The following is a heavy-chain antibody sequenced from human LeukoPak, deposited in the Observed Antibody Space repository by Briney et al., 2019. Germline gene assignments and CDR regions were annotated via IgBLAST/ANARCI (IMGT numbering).Heavy chain of an antibody. CDR3: ARYKKASRGFDP. CDR1: GYTFTSYD. CDR2: MNPNSGNT. J-gene: IGHJ5*02. Sequence: ASVKVSCKASGYTFTSYDINWVRQATGQGLEWMGWMNPNSGNTGYAQKFQGRVTITRNTSISTAYMELSSLRSEDTAVYYCARYKKASRGFDPWGQGTLVTVSS. V-gene: IGHV1-8*03. D-gene: IGHD1-1*01.